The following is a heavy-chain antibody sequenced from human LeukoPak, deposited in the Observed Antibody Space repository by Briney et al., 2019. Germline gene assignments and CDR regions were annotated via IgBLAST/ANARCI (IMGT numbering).Heavy chain of an antibody. CDR3: AREQASGYDFGY. Sequence: ASVKVSCKASGYTFTGYYMHWVRQAPGQGPEWMGWINPNSGGTNYAQKFQGRVTMTRDTSISTAYMELSRLRSDDTAVYYCAREQASGYDFGYWGQGTLVTVSS. D-gene: IGHD5-12*01. V-gene: IGHV1-2*02. J-gene: IGHJ4*02. CDR2: INPNSGGT. CDR1: GYTFTGYY.